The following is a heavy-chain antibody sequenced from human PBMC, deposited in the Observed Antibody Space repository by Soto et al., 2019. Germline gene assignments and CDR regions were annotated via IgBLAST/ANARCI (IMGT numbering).Heavy chain of an antibody. Sequence: GGSLRLSCAASGFTFSSYAMSWVRQAPGKGLEWVSAISGSGGSTYYADSVKGRFTISRDNSKNTLYLQMNSLRAEDTAVYYCAKDSHTAAMSLYYFDYWGQGTLVTVSS. D-gene: IGHD2-2*01. CDR1: GFTFSSYA. V-gene: IGHV3-23*01. J-gene: IGHJ4*02. CDR3: AKDSHTAAMSLYYFDY. CDR2: ISGSGGST.